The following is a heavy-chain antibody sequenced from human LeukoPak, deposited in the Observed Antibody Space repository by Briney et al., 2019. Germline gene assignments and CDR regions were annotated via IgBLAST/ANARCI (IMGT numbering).Heavy chain of an antibody. CDR2: IYYSGST. D-gene: IGHD6-13*01. Sequence: SETLSLTCIVSGGSINNYYWSWMRQPPEKGLEWLGRIYYSGSTYYNPSLKSRVAISVDTSKNQFSLKLSSVTAADTAVYYCARGRSSPRYWGQGTLVTVSS. J-gene: IGHJ4*02. V-gene: IGHV4-59*12. CDR1: GGSINNYY. CDR3: ARGRSSPRY.